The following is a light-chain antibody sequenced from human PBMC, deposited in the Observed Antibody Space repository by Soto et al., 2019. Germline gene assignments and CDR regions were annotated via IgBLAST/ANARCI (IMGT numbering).Light chain of an antibody. Sequence: QSVLTQPPSVSGAPGQRVTISCTGSSSNIGAGYDIHWYQQLPGTAPKLLIYGNSNRPSGVPDRFSGSKSGTSASLAITGLQAEDEADYYCQTSDSSLSVFFGSGTKLTVL. J-gene: IGLJ1*01. V-gene: IGLV1-40*01. CDR3: QTSDSSLSVF. CDR2: GNS. CDR1: SSNIGAGYD.